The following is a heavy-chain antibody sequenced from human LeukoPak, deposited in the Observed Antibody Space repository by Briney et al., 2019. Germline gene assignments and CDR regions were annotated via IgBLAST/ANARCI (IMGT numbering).Heavy chain of an antibody. D-gene: IGHD1-26*01. J-gene: IGHJ6*02. CDR3: ARDDSGSYHQLGV. Sequence: SETLSLTCTVSGDSISTYYWSWIRQPPGKGLEWIGYIYYSGSTNYNPSLKSRVTISVDTSKNQFPLKLISVTAADTAVYYCARDDSGSYHQLGVWGQGTTVTVSS. V-gene: IGHV4-59*01. CDR1: GDSISTYY. CDR2: IYYSGST.